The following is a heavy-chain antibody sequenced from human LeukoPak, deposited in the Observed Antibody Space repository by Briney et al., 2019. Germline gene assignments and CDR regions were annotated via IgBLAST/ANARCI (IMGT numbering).Heavy chain of an antibody. CDR1: GGSISSYY. J-gene: IGHJ6*03. D-gene: IGHD5-18*01. V-gene: IGHV4-59*01. CDR3: ARVLRDTARSGYYYYYMDV. Sequence: PSETLSLTCTVSGGSISSYYWSWIRQPPGKGLEWIGYIYYSGSTNYNPSLKSRVTISVDTSKNQFSLKLSSVTAADTAVYYCARVLRDTARSGYYYYYMDVWGKGTTVTVSS. CDR2: IYYSGST.